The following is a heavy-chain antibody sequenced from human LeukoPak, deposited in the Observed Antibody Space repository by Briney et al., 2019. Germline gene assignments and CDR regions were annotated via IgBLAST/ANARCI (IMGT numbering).Heavy chain of an antibody. CDR3: ASSRDGYNPD. V-gene: IGHV4-59*01. CDR1: GGSISSYY. CDR2: IYYSGST. D-gene: IGHD5-24*01. J-gene: IGHJ4*02. Sequence: SETLSLTCTVSGGSISSYYWSWIRQSPEKGLEWIGYIYYSGSTNYNPSLKSRVTISVDTSKNQFSLKLSSVTAADTAVYYCASSRDGYNPDWGQGTLVTVSS.